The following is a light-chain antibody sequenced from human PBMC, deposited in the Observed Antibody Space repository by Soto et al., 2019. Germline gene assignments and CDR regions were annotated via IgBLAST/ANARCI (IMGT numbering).Light chain of an antibody. J-gene: IGKJ2*01. CDR3: QKYGRSPYT. V-gene: IGKV3-20*01. Sequence: EIVLTQSPGTLSLSPGERATLSCRASQSITSNYLAWYQQKPGQAPRLLVYAVSGRPNGIPNRFSGSGSGSDFTLTISRLEPEDFALYDCQKYGRSPYTFGQGTQLEIK. CDR1: QSITSNY. CDR2: AVS.